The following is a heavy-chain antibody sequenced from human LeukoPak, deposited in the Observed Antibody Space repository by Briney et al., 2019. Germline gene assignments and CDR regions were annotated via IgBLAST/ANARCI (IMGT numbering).Heavy chain of an antibody. J-gene: IGHJ4*02. D-gene: IGHD3-9*01. V-gene: IGHV3-74*01. CDR2: IKEDGTYT. CDR1: GFTFSKYW. Sequence: GGSLRLSCAASGFTFSKYWMHWVRHTPGEGLVWVAPIKEDGTYTSYADSVKGRFTISRDNARNTVFLQMNSLRAEDTAVYYCARDFDMGITPGDDFDFWGQGTLVTVSS. CDR3: ARDFDMGITPGDDFDF.